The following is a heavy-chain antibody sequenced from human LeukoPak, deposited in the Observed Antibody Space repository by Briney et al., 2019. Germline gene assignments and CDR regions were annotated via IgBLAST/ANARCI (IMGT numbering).Heavy chain of an antibody. CDR2: INPNSGGT. D-gene: IGHD6-6*01. CDR3: AEGAYSSSSDCYYYMDV. J-gene: IGHJ6*03. Sequence: ASVKLSFKASGYTFTCYYMHLVRDAPGQGLEWMGWINPNSGGTNYAQKFQGRGTMTRDTSISTAYMELSRLRSDDTDMYYCAEGAYSSSSDCYYYMDVWGQGTTVTVSS. V-gene: IGHV1-2*02. CDR1: GYTFTCYY.